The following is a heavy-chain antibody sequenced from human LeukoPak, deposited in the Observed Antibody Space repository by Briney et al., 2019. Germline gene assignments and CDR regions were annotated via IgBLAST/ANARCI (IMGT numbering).Heavy chain of an antibody. J-gene: IGHJ4*02. CDR2: IYHSGST. D-gene: IGHD6-19*01. CDR3: ARGLAVADTLDY. Sequence: SETLSLTCAVSGGSISSGGYSWSWIRQPPGKGLEWIGYIYHSGSTYYNPSLKSRVTISVDRSKNQFSLKLSSVTAADTAVYYCARGLAVADTLDYWGQGTLVTVSS. V-gene: IGHV4-30-2*01. CDR1: GGSISSGGYS.